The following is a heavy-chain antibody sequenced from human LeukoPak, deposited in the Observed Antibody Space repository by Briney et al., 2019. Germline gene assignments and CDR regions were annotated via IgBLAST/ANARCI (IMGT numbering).Heavy chain of an antibody. CDR2: IYYSGST. J-gene: IGHJ5*02. CDR1: GGSISSYY. D-gene: IGHD6-13*01. V-gene: IGHV4-59*08. CDR3: ARHVAGTGWFDP. Sequence: SETLSLTCTVSGGSISSYYWSWTRQPPGKGLEWIGYIYYSGSTNYNPSLKSRVTISVDTSKNQFSLELSSVTAADTAVYYCARHVAGTGWFDPWGQGTLVTVSS.